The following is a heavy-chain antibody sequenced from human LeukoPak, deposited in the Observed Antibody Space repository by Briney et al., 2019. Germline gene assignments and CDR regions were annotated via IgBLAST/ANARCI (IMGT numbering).Heavy chain of an antibody. D-gene: IGHD2-15*01. J-gene: IGHJ4*02. V-gene: IGHV3-74*01. CDR1: GFTFSSYW. CDR3: AKAGPTPYFDY. CDR2: IYSDGIST. Sequence: GGSLRLSCAASGFTFSSYWMHWVRQAPGKGLVWVSRIYSDGISTSYADSVKGRFTISRDNAKNTLYLQMNSLRAEDTAVYYCAKAGPTPYFDYWGQGTLVTVSS.